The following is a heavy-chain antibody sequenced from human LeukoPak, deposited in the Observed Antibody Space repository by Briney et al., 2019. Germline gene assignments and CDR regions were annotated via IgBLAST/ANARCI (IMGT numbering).Heavy chain of an antibody. CDR2: IIPIFGTA. Sequence: GASVKVSCEASGGTFSSYAISWVRQAPGQGLEWMGGIIPIFGTANYAQKFQGRVTITADESTSTAYMELSSLRSEDTAVYYCARGGYSYGQPPRPIDYWGQGTLVTVSS. J-gene: IGHJ4*02. CDR3: ARGGYSYGQPPRPIDY. V-gene: IGHV1-69*13. CDR1: GGTFSSYA. D-gene: IGHD5-18*01.